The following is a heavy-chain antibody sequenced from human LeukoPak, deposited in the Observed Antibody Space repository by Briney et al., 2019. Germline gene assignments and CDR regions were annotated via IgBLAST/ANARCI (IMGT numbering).Heavy chain of an antibody. CDR2: INPNSGGT. D-gene: IGHD2-2*01. V-gene: IGHV1-2*04. Sequence: ASVKASCKASGYTFTDYYMHWVRLAPGQGLEWMGWINPNSGGTNYVQKFLGWVTMTRDTSINTAYMELSRLTSDDTAVYYCARANFLYCSSTSCLFDYWGQGTLVTVSS. J-gene: IGHJ4*02. CDR3: ARANFLYCSSTSCLFDY. CDR1: GYTFTDYY.